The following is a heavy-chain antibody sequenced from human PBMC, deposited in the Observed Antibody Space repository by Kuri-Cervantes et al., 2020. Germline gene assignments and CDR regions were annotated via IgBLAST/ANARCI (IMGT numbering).Heavy chain of an antibody. J-gene: IGHJ6*02. D-gene: IGHD2-15*01. CDR1: GFTFSNYW. V-gene: IGHV3-7*01. CDR2: INQGGSEK. CDR3: AKDSNHCSGGSCNGMDV. Sequence: GESLKISCAASGFTFSNYWMSWVRQAPGKGLEWVANINQGGSEKYYVDSVKGRFTISRDNAKNSLYLQMHSLTAEDTAVYYCAKDSNHCSGGSCNGMDVWGQGTAVTVSS.